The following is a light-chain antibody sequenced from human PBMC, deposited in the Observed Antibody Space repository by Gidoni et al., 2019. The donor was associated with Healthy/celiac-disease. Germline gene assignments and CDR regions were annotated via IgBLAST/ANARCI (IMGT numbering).Light chain of an antibody. Sequence: EMVLTQSPATLSLSPGERATLSCRASQSVSSSYLAWYQQKPGQAPRLLIYGASSRATGIPDSFSGSGSGTDFTLTISRLEPEDFAVYYCQQYGSSPGTFGGGTKVEIK. CDR1: QSVSSSY. CDR2: GAS. J-gene: IGKJ4*01. CDR3: QQYGSSPGT. V-gene: IGKV3-20*01.